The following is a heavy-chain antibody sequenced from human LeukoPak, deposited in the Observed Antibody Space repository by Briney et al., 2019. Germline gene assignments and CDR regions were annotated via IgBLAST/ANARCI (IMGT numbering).Heavy chain of an antibody. D-gene: IGHD2-15*01. V-gene: IGHV3-48*01. CDR3: VRDKEGGSNDH. Sequence: GGSLRLSCAASRFTFSIFAMNWVRQAPGKGLEWLSYISSSSSTIYYADSVKGRFTISRDNAKHSLNLQMRGLRVDDTAIYYCVRDKEGGSNDHWGQGTLVTVCS. CDR1: RFTFSIFA. CDR2: ISSSSSTI. J-gene: IGHJ4*02.